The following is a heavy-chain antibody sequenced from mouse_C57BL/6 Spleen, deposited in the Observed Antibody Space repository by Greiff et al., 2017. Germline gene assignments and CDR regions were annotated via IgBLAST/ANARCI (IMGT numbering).Heavy chain of an antibody. CDR1: GYTFTSYW. Sequence: VQLQQSGAELVRPGSSVKLSCKASGYTFTSYWMHWVKQRPIQGLEWIGNIDPSDSETHYNQKFKDKATLTVDKSSSTAYMQLSSLTSEDSAVYYCARTLITTVVARGYFDYWGQGTTLTVSS. D-gene: IGHD1-1*01. V-gene: IGHV1-52*01. CDR3: ARTLITTVVARGYFDY. J-gene: IGHJ2*01. CDR2: IDPSDSET.